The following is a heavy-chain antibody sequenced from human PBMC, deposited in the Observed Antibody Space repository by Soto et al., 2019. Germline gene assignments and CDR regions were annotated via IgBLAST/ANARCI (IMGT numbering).Heavy chain of an antibody. V-gene: IGHV3-13*01. D-gene: IGHD3-22*01. J-gene: IGHJ5*02. CDR1: GFTFSSYD. CDR3: ARGHDSSGYYYVNWFDP. CDR2: IGTAGDT. Sequence: PGGSLRLSCAASGFTFSSYDMHWVRQATGKGLEWVSAIGTAGDTYYPGSVKGRFTISRKNAKNSLYLQMNSLRAEDTAVYYCARGHDSSGYYYVNWFDPWGQGTLVTVSS.